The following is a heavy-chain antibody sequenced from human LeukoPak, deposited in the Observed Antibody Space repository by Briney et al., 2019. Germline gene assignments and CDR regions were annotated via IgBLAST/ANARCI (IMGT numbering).Heavy chain of an antibody. J-gene: IGHJ4*02. CDR3: AKGRSGTYSPTWDY. CDR2: ISGSDGST. D-gene: IGHD1-26*01. CDR1: GFTFSSYA. Sequence: GGSLRLSCAASGFTFSSYAMSWVRQAPGKGLEWVSGISGSDGSTYYADSVKGRFTISRDNSKNTLYLQMNSLRADDTAVYYCAKGRSGTYSPTWDYWGQGTLVTVSS. V-gene: IGHV3-23*01.